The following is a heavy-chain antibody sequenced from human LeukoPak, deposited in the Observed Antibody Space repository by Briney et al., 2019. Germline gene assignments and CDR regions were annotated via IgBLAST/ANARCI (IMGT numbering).Heavy chain of an antibody. Sequence: GGSLRLSCAASGFTFSSYSMNWVRQAPGKGLEWVSSISSSSSYIYYADSVKGRFTISRDNAKNSLYLQMNSLRAEDTAVYYCAREAGGIYYYYYYMDVWGKGTTVTVSS. CDR2: ISSSSSYI. D-gene: IGHD6-19*01. CDR1: GFTFSSYS. CDR3: AREAGGIYYYYYYMDV. V-gene: IGHV3-21*01. J-gene: IGHJ6*03.